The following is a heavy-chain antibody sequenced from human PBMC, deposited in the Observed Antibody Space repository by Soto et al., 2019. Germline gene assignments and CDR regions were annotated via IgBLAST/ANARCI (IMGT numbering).Heavy chain of an antibody. J-gene: IGHJ5*02. V-gene: IGHV4-59*01. CDR1: GGSISSYY. Sequence: PSETLSLTCTVSGGSISSYYWSWIRQPPGKGLEWIGYIYYSGSTNYNPSLKSRVTISVDTSKNQFSLKLSSVTAADTAVYYCAREVTGTGDWFDPWGQGTLVTVSS. D-gene: IGHD1-20*01. CDR2: IYYSGST. CDR3: AREVTGTGDWFDP.